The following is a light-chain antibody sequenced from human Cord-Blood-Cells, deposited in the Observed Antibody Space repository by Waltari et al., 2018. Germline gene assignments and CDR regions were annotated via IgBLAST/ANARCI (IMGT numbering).Light chain of an antibody. J-gene: IGLJ3*02. Sequence: QSAPTQPASVSGSPGPSLTIPCTGTSSDAGSYNLVSWYQQHPGKAPKLMIYEGSKRPSGVSNRFAGSKSGNTASLTISGLQAEDEADYYCCSYAGSSTVFGGGTKLTVL. CDR1: SSDAGSYNL. CDR2: EGS. CDR3: CSYAGSSTV. V-gene: IGLV2-23*01.